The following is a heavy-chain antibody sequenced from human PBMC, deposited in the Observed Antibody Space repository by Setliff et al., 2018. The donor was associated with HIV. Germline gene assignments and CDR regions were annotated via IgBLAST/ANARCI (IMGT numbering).Heavy chain of an antibody. J-gene: IGHJ2*01. CDR1: GYTFTSYE. D-gene: IGHD5-12*01. CDR3: ARGWGAERWLQLDPRYFDL. CDR2: MNPNSGNT. Sequence: ASVKVSCKASGYTFTSYEINWVRQATGQGLEWMGWMNPNSGNTGYAQKFQGRVTMTRNTSIGTAYMELSSLRSDDTAVYYCARGWGAERWLQLDPRYFDLWGRGTLVTVSS. V-gene: IGHV1-8*02.